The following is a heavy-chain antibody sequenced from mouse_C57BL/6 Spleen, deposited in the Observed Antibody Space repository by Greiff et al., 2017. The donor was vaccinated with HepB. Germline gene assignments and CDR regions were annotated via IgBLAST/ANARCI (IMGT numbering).Heavy chain of an antibody. CDR2: ISYDGSN. V-gene: IGHV3-6*01. CDR1: GYSITSGYY. CDR3: ATMGYGSSLYYFDY. Sequence: DVQLQESGPGLVKPSQSLSLTCSVTGYSITSGYYWNWIRQFPGNKLEWMGYISYDGSNNYNPSLKNRISITRDTSKNQFFLKLNSVTTEDTATYYCATMGYGSSLYYFDYWGQGTTLTVSS. J-gene: IGHJ2*01. D-gene: IGHD1-1*01.